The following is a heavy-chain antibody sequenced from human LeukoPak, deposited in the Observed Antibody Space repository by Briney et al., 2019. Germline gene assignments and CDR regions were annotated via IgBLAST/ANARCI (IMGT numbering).Heavy chain of an antibody. J-gene: IGHJ4*02. CDR3: ASRTYYYDSSGYYYAPFDY. CDR2: INPSGTST. CDR1: GYTFTTYY. D-gene: IGHD3-22*01. Sequence: ASVKVSCKASGYTFTTYYIHWVRQAPGQGLEWMGIINPSGTSTTYAQKFQGRVTMTRDTSTSTAYMELRSLRSDDTAVYYCASRTYYYDSSGYYYAPFDYWGQGTLVTVSS. V-gene: IGHV1-46*01.